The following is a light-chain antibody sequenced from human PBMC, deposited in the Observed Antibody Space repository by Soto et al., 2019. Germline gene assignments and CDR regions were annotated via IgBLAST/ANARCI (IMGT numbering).Light chain of an antibody. CDR2: GAS. CDR3: QQYNNWPGT. Sequence: EIVMTQSPAPLAVSPGERATPSCRASQSVSSNLAWYQQKPGQAPRLLIYGASTRATGIPARFSGSGSGTEFTLTISSLQSEDFAVYYCQQYNNWPGTFGQGTKVDIK. J-gene: IGKJ1*01. V-gene: IGKV3-15*01. CDR1: QSVSSN.